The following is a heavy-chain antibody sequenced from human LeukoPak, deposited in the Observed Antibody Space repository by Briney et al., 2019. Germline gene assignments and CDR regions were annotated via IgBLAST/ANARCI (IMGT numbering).Heavy chain of an antibody. J-gene: IGHJ5*02. Sequence: GASVKVSCKASGYTFTGYYMHWVRHAPGQGLEWMGWIKPNSGGTNYAQKFQGRVTMTRDTSISTAYMELSRLRSDDTAVYYCARESGYNWFDPWGQGTLVTVSS. CDR3: ARESGYNWFDP. D-gene: IGHD5-12*01. CDR1: GYTFTGYY. V-gene: IGHV1-2*02. CDR2: IKPNSGGT.